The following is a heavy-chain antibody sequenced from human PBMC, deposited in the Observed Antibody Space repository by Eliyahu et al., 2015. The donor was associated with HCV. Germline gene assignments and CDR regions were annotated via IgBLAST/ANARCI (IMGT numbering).Heavy chain of an antibody. J-gene: IGHJ3*02. V-gene: IGHV2-70*20. CDR2: IDWEHNE. D-gene: IGHD4/OR15-4a*01. Sequence: QVTLRESGPALVKPTQTLTLTCTFXGFXLXTSGVGVXWVRQSPGKALEXLALIDWEHNEYYSTSLKTRLTISKDTSKSQVVLTVTNMDPVDTATYYCARTNTVLTNDAFDIWGQGTMVTVSS. CDR1: GFXLXTSGVG. CDR3: ARTNTVLTNDAFDI.